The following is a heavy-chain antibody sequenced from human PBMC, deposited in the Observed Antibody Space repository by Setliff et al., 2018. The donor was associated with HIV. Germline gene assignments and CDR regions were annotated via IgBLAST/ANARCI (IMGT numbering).Heavy chain of an antibody. CDR2: INAGNGNT. J-gene: IGHJ4*02. V-gene: IGHV1-3*01. CDR1: GYTFTSYA. CDR3: ARTHSSSWYYYFDY. Sequence: ASVKVSCKASGYTFTSYAMHWVRQAPGQRLEWMGWINAGNGNTKYSQKFQGRVTITRDTSESTAYMELSSLRSEDTAVYYCARTHSSSWYYYFDYWGQGTLVTVSS. D-gene: IGHD6-13*01.